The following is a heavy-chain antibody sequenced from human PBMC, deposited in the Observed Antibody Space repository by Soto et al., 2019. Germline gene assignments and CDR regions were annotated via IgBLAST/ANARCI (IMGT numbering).Heavy chain of an antibody. CDR1: GGSISSSSYY. V-gene: IGHV4-39*01. Sequence: QLQLQESGPGLVKPSETLSLTCTVSGGSISSSSYYWGWIRQPPGKGLEWIGSIYYSGSTYYNPSLKSRVTISVDTSKNQFSLKLSSVTAADTAVYYCASRRYSSGWDLFDYWGQGTLVTVSS. D-gene: IGHD6-19*01. CDR2: IYYSGST. J-gene: IGHJ4*02. CDR3: ASRRYSSGWDLFDY.